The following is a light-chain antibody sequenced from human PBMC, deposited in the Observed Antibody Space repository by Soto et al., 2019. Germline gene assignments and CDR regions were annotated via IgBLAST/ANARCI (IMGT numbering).Light chain of an antibody. CDR1: SSDVGSYNL. CDR2: EGS. J-gene: IGLJ2*01. Sequence: QSVLTQPASVSGSPGQSITISCTGTSSDVGSYNLVSWYQQHPGKAPKLMIYEGSKRPSGVYNRFSGSKSGNTASLTISGLQAEDEADYYCCSYAGSSAWHSVVFGGGTKLTVL. CDR3: CSYAGSSAWHSVV. V-gene: IGLV2-23*01.